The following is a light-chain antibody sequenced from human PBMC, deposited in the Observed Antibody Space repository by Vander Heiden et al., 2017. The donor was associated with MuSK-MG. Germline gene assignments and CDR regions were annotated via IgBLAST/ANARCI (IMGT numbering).Light chain of an antibody. V-gene: IGKV1-33*01. CDR2: DAS. CDR3: QQDYYLPPPT. Sequence: DIQMTESPHSLSASVGDRVTITSLASQAISNYLNWHQQKPGKAPKLLIYDASNLETRVPSRLSRSRSGTDFTFTISSLHPEDIATYYCQQDYYLPPPTFGAGTKVEIQ. J-gene: IGKJ4*01. CDR1: QAISNY.